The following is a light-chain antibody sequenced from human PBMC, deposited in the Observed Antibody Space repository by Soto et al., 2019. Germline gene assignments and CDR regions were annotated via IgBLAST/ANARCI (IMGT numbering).Light chain of an antibody. CDR2: LGT. CDR1: QSLLHSNGYNY. CDR3: MQALQTPWT. V-gene: IGKV2-28*01. Sequence: DIVMTQSPLSLPVTPGEPASISCRSSQSLLHSNGYNYLDWYLQKPGQSPQLLIYLGTNRASGVPDRFSGSGSGTDFTLIISRVEAEDVGVYYCMQALQTPWTFDQGTKVEIK. J-gene: IGKJ1*01.